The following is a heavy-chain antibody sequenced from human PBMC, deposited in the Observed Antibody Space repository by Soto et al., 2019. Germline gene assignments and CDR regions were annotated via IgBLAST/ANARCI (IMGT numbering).Heavy chain of an antibody. Sequence: GGSLRLSCAASGFTFSIYAMSWVRQAPGKGLEWVSTIGGSGGDTTYADFVRGRFTVSRDNSRNTLYLQLNSLRAEDTAIYYCAKDAPGSGWLSDYWGRGTLVTVSS. J-gene: IGHJ4*02. CDR1: GFTFSIYA. CDR2: IGGSGGDT. V-gene: IGHV3-23*01. D-gene: IGHD3-22*01. CDR3: AKDAPGSGWLSDY.